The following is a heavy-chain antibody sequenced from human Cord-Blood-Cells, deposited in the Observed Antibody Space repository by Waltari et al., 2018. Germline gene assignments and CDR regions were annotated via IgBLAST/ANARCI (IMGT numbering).Heavy chain of an antibody. J-gene: IGHJ4*02. CDR1: GYSISSGYY. CDR3: ARPSLTVTGDY. D-gene: IGHD4-4*01. Sequence: QVQLQESGPGLVKPSETLSLPCTVPGYSISSGYYWGWIRQPPGKGLEWLGSIYHSGSTYYNPSLKSRVTISVDTSKNQFSLKLSSVTAADTAVYYCARPSLTVTGDYWGQGTLVTVSS. CDR2: IYHSGST. V-gene: IGHV4-38-2*02.